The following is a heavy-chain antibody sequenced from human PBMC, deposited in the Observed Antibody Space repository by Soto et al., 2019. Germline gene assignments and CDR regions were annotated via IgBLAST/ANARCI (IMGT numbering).Heavy chain of an antibody. D-gene: IGHD6-6*01. J-gene: IGHJ6*03. V-gene: IGHV1-18*01. CDR3: GRVRQLLGYFHHYMGG. CDR2: ISAYNGDT. Sequence: ASVKVSCKASGYTFTNYGITWVRQAPGQGLEWMGWISAYNGDTHYTQRLQGRVTMTTDTSTSTAYMELRGLRSDDPAGYYCGRVRQLLGYFHHYMGGWGKGTTGTVSS. CDR1: GYTFTNYG.